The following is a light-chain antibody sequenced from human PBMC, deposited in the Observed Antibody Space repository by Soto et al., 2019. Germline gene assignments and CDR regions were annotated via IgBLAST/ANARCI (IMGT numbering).Light chain of an antibody. Sequence: EVVMTQSPASLSASPGERVTLSCRASQNIRSSLAWYQQRPGQAPRLLIYYTSNRATGIPARFSGSGSGTDFTLTINSLAPEDFAVYYCQQYNNWPPITFGQGTRLEIK. CDR1: QNIRSS. J-gene: IGKJ5*01. CDR2: YTS. CDR3: QQYNNWPPIT. V-gene: IGKV3D-15*01.